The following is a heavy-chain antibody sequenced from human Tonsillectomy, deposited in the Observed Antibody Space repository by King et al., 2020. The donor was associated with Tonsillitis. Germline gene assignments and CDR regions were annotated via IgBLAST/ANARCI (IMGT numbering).Heavy chain of an antibody. CDR1: GFSVSSNY. J-gene: IGHJ4*02. V-gene: IGHV3-66*01. Sequence: VQLVESGGGLVQPGGSLRLSCAASGFSVSSNYMDWVRQAPGKGLDWVSVIYSADSTYYADSVTGRFTISRDNSKNTLSLQMNSLRAEDTAVYYCARAPTARFFDCWGQGILVTVSS. CDR3: ARAPTARFFDC. CDR2: IYSADST.